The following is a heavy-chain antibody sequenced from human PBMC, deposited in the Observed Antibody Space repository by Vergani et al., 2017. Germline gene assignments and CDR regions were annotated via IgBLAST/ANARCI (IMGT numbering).Heavy chain of an antibody. Sequence: QVQLVESGGGVVQPGRSLRLSCAASGFTSSSYGMPWVRQAPGKGLEWVAVIWYDGSNKYYADSVKGRFTISRENSKNTLYLQMNSLGAEDTAVYYCTREGAGTVTTSYFDYWGQGTLVTVSS. CDR3: TREGAGTVTTSYFDY. CDR2: IWYDGSNK. V-gene: IGHV3-33*01. D-gene: IGHD4-17*01. J-gene: IGHJ4*02. CDR1: GFTSSSYG.